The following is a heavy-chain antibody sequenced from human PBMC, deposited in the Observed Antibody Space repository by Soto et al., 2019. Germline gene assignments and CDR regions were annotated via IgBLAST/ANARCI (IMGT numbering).Heavy chain of an antibody. CDR3: ARTVVTILGVVIIAYFDY. CDR1: GGSISSYY. CDR2: IYYSGST. V-gene: IGHV4-59*01. D-gene: IGHD3-3*01. J-gene: IGHJ4*02. Sequence: PSETLSLTCTVSGGSISSYYWSWIRQPPGKGLEWIGYIYYSGSTNYNPSLKSRVTISVDTSKNQFSLKLSSVTAADTAVYYCARTVVTILGVVIIAYFDYWGQGTLVTVS.